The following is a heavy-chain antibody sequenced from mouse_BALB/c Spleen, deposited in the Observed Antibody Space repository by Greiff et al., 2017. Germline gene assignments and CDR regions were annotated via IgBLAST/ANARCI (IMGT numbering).Heavy chain of an antibody. CDR2: ISSGGSYT. J-gene: IGHJ3*01. Sequence: EVKLVESGGDLVKPGGSLKLSCAASGFTFSSYGMSWVRQTPDKRLEWVATISSGGSYTYYPDSVKGRFTISRDNAKNTLYLQMSSLKSEDTAMYYCARHTGSYWGQGTLVTVSA. CDR3: ARHTGSY. D-gene: IGHD4-1*01. CDR1: GFTFSSYG. V-gene: IGHV5-6*02.